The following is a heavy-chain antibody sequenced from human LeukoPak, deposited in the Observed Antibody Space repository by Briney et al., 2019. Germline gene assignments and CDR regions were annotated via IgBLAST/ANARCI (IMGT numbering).Heavy chain of an antibody. Sequence: GGSLRLSCAASGFTFSSYEMNWVRQAPGKGLEWVSYISSSGSTMYYADSVKGRFTISRDNSKNTLYLQMNSLRAEDTAVYYCANLGFSHGGNSPFDYWGQGTLVTVSS. CDR1: GFTFSSYE. D-gene: IGHD4-23*01. V-gene: IGHV3-48*03. CDR3: ANLGFSHGGNSPFDY. J-gene: IGHJ4*02. CDR2: ISSSGSTM.